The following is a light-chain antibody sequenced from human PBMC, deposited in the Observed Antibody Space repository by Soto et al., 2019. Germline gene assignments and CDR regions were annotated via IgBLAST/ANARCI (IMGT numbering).Light chain of an antibody. CDR2: EVT. V-gene: IGLV2-8*01. CDR1: SSDVGGYNY. CDR3: SSYEDSNNLV. Sequence: QSALTQPPSASGSPGQSVTISCTGTSSDVGGYNYVSWYQQHPGEAPKLMVYEVTKRPSGVPDRFSGSKSGNTASLTVSGLQAEDEGDYYCSSYEDSNNLVFGGGTKLTVL. J-gene: IGLJ2*01.